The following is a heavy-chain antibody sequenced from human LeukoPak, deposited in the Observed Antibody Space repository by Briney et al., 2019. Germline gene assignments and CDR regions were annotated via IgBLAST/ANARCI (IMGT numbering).Heavy chain of an antibody. V-gene: IGHV3-23*01. CDR1: GFTLCSYW. Sequence: PGGSLRLSCAASGFTLCSYWMSWVREAPGKGVECVSDICGSGGSTYYADSVKGRFTSSRDNSKNTLQRQMNSLRAEDTAVYYCAKDPGYCRGDSCYVPFFDYWGQGTMVTVSS. J-gene: IGHJ4*02. CDR2: ICGSGGST. D-gene: IGHD2-15*01. CDR3: AKDPGYCRGDSCYVPFFDY.